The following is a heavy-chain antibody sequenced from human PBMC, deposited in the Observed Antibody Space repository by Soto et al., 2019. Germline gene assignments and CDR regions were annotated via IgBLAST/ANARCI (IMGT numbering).Heavy chain of an antibody. D-gene: IGHD2-8*01. V-gene: IGHV1-8*01. J-gene: IGHJ4*02. CDR1: GYTFTSYD. CDR3: ARTPYCTNGVGPKYYFDY. Sequence: QVQLVQSGAEVKKPGASVKVSCKASGYTFTSYDINWVRQATGQGLEWMGWMNPNSGNTGYAQKFQGRVTMTRDTAISTAYRDLSSLRSADTAVYYCARTPYCTNGVGPKYYFDYWGQGTLVTVSS. CDR2: MNPNSGNT.